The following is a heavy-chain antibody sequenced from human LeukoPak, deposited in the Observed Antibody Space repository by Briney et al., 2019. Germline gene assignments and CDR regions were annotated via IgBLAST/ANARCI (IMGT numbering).Heavy chain of an antibody. J-gene: IGHJ4*02. CDR1: GYTFSSYD. CDR3: AKDQNVVGTLDY. Sequence: ASVKVSCKASGYTFSSYDINWVRQATGQGLEWMEWMNPNSGNTGYAQKFQGRVNMTRDTSISTAYMELRSLKSDDTAVYYCAKDQNVVGTLDYWGQGTLVTVSS. CDR2: MNPNSGNT. D-gene: IGHD1-1*01. V-gene: IGHV1-8*01.